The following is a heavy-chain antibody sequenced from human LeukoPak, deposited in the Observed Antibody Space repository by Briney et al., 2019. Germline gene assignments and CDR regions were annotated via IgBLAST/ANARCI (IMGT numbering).Heavy chain of an antibody. CDR3: ARDFSFGSKQLWFGELTSYYYYMDV. D-gene: IGHD3-10*01. Sequence: SETLSLTCAVYGGSFSGYYWSWIRQPPGKGLEWIGEINHSGSTNYNPSLKSRVTISVDTSKNQFSLKLSSVTAADTAVYYCARDFSFGSKQLWFGELTSYYYYMDVWGKGTTVTVSS. CDR1: GGSFSGYY. CDR2: INHSGST. J-gene: IGHJ6*03. V-gene: IGHV4-34*01.